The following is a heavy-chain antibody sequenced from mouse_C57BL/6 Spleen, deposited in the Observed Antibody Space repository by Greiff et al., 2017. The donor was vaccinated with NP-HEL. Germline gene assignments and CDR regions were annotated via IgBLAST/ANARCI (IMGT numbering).Heavy chain of an antibody. CDR3: ARREDYSNYDDY. V-gene: IGHV1-80*01. CDR1: GYAFSSYW. Sequence: QVQLQQSGAELVKPGASVKISCKASGYAFSSYWMNWVKQRPGKGLEWIGQIYPGDGDTNYNGKFKGKATLTADKSSSTAYMQLSSLTSEDSAVYFCARREDYSNYDDYWGQGTTLTVSS. D-gene: IGHD2-5*01. CDR2: IYPGDGDT. J-gene: IGHJ2*01.